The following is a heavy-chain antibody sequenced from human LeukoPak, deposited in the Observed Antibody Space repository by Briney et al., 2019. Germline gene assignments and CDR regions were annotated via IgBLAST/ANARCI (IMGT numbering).Heavy chain of an antibody. CDR3: AKTPSGSYYPGYFDY. J-gene: IGHJ4*02. V-gene: IGHV3-23*01. CDR1: GFTFSSYA. CDR2: ISGSGGST. D-gene: IGHD1-26*01. Sequence: SGGSLRLSCAASGFTFSSYALSWVRQAAGKGLEWVSAISGSGGSTYYADSVKGRFTISRDNSKNTLYLQMNSLRVEDTAVYYCAKTPSGSYYPGYFDYWRQGTLVTVSS.